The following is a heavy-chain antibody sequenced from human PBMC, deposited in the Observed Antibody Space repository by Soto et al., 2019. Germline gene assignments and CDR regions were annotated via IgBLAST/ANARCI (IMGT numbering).Heavy chain of an antibody. CDR1: GFTFRSYV. V-gene: IGHV3-30*18. Sequence: ESGGGVVQPGRSLRLSCAASGFTFRSYVMHWVRQAPGKGLEWVAIISYDGSNKSYVNSVKGRFTISRDNSNNTLYLQMNSLRAEDTAIYYCAKDLSREVATTTKMYYHYGMDVWGQGTTVTVSS. CDR2: ISYDGSNK. D-gene: IGHD5-12*01. J-gene: IGHJ6*02. CDR3: AKDLSREVATTTKMYYHYGMDV.